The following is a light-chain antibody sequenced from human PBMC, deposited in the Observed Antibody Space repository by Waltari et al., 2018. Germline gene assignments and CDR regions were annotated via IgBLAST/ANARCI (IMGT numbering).Light chain of an antibody. V-gene: IGLV4-69*01. Sequence: QLVVTQSPSASASLGASVKLTCTLSSGHSSNVIAWLQQHPERGPRYLMKVNSDGSHSRGGEIPDRFSGSSSGAERYLTISNLQSEDEADYYCQTGGHGTWVFGGGTKLTVL. CDR2: VNSDGSH. CDR1: SGHSSNV. J-gene: IGLJ3*02. CDR3: QTGGHGTWV.